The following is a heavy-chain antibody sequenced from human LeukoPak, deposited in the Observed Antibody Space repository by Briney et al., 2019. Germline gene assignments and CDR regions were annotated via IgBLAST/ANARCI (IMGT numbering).Heavy chain of an antibody. J-gene: IGHJ6*03. CDR1: GFTLRSYV. CDR3: ANQEIYYYYMDV. V-gene: IGHV3-23*01. CDR2: ISGSGDST. D-gene: IGHD5-24*01. Sequence: WGSLRLSCVASGFTLRSYVMNWVRQTPGKGLEWVSSISGSGDSTFYADSVKGRFSISRDNTKNTLYLQMNSLRAEDTAVYYCANQEIYYYYMDVWGKGTTVTVSS.